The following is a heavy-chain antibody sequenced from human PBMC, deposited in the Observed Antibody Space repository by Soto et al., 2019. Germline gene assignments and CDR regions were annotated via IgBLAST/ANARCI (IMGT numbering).Heavy chain of an antibody. CDR3: ARSVDIVVVPAAIIWCGGAEGYYYGMDV. Sequence: SVKVSCKASGGTFSSYAISWVRQAPGQGLEWMGGIIPIFGTANYAQKFQGRVTITADESTSTAYMELSSLRSEDTAVYYCARSVDIVVVPAAIIWCGGAEGYYYGMDVWGQGTTVIVSS. J-gene: IGHJ6*02. CDR1: GGTFSSYA. D-gene: IGHD2-2*01. CDR2: IIPIFGTA. V-gene: IGHV1-69*13.